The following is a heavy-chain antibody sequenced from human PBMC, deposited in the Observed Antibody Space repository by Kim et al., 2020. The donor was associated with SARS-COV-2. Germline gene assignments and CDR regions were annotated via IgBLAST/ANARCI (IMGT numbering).Heavy chain of an antibody. Sequence: GGSLRLSCAASGFTFSSYGMHWVRQAPGKGLEWVAVISYDGSNKYYADSVKGRFTISRDNSKNTLYLQMNSLRAEDTAVYYCAKDWTRIAVAGTKFDYWGQGTLVTVSS. CDR1: GFTFSSYG. J-gene: IGHJ4*02. CDR3: AKDWTRIAVAGTKFDY. D-gene: IGHD6-19*01. CDR2: ISYDGSNK. V-gene: IGHV3-30*18.